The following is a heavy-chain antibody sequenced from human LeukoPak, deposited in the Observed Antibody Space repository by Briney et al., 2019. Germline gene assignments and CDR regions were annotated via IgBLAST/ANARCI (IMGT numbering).Heavy chain of an antibody. CDR3: ARGGRGYSYFMDV. Sequence: KPSETLSLTCTVSGGSINSGSYYWSWIRQPAGKGLEWIGRIYTSGSTNYNPSLKSRVTISVDTSKNQFSLKLSSVTAADTAVYYCARGGRGYSYFMDVWGKGTTVTVSS. D-gene: IGHD5-18*01. CDR1: GGSINSGSYY. V-gene: IGHV4-61*02. CDR2: IYTSGST. J-gene: IGHJ6*04.